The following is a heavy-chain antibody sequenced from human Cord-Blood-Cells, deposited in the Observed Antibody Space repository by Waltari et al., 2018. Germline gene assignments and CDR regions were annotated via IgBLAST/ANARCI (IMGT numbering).Heavy chain of an antibody. CDR3: ARGRGYNWNYDNRDAFDI. CDR1: GGTFSSYA. J-gene: IGHJ3*02. D-gene: IGHD1-7*01. CDR2: ISPIFRTA. Sequence: QVQLVQSGAEVKKPGSSVKVSCKASGGTFSSYAISWVRQAPGQGLEWMGVISPIFRTANYAQKFQGGVTITRNTSISTAYMELSSLRSEDTAVYYCARGRGYNWNYDNRDAFDIWGQGTMVTVSS. V-gene: IGHV1-69*06.